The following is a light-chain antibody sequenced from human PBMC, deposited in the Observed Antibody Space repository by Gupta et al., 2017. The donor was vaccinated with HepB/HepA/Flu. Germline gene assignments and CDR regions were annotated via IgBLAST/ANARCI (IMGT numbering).Light chain of an antibody. V-gene: IGLV2-14*03. CDR1: SSDVGGYNY. Sequence: QSALTQPASVSGSPGQSITISCTGTSSDVGGYNYVSWYQQHPGKAPKLMIYDVSNLPSGVSNRFSGSKSGNTASLTISGLQAEDEADDYCSSYTSSSSLVFGTGTKVTVL. CDR2: DVS. CDR3: SSYTSSSSLV. J-gene: IGLJ1*01.